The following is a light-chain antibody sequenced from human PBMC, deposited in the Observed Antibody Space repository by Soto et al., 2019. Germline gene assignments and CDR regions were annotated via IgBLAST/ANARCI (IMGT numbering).Light chain of an antibody. V-gene: IGLV2-14*01. CDR3: SSYTTSSTLV. Sequence: QSALTQPASVSGSPGQSITISCTGTSSDVGGYNYVSWYQQHPGKASKLMIYEVNSRPSGVSNRFSGSKSGNTASLTISGLQAEDEADYYCSSYTTSSTLVFGGGTKLTVL. CDR2: EVN. CDR1: SSDVGGYNY. J-gene: IGLJ3*02.